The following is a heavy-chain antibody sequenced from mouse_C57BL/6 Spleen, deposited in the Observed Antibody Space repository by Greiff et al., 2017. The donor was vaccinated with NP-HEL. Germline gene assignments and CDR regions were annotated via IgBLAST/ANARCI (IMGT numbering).Heavy chain of an antibody. Sequence: DVMLVESGGGLVKPGGSLKLSCAASGFTFSDYGMHWVRQAPEKGLEWVAYISSGSSTIYYADTVKGRFTISRDNAKNTLFRQMTRLRSEDTAMYYCARRDDYENAMDYWGQGTSVTVSS. CDR3: ARRDDYENAMDY. D-gene: IGHD2-4*01. V-gene: IGHV5-17*01. CDR2: ISSGSSTI. J-gene: IGHJ4*01. CDR1: GFTFSDYG.